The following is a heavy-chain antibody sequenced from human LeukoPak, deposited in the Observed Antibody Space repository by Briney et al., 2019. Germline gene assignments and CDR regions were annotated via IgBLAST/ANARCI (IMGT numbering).Heavy chain of an antibody. CDR3: VRDSKKYSHDY. Sequence: GGSLRLSCAASGFTSSDYHIDWVRQAPGKGLEWVGRSRDKGESYSTEYAASVRGRFTISRDISKNSLSLQLNSLKNEDTAVYYCVRDSKKYSHDYWDQGILVTVSS. J-gene: IGHJ4*02. CDR1: GFTSSDYH. CDR2: SRDKGESYST. D-gene: IGHD2-21*01. V-gene: IGHV3-72*01.